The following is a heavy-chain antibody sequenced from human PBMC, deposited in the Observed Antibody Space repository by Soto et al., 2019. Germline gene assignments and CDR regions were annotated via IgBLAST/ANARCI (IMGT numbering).Heavy chain of an antibody. V-gene: IGHV3-30-3*01. J-gene: IGHJ4*02. Sequence: PGGSLRLSCAASGFTFSSYAMHWVRQAPGKGLEWVAVISYDGSNKYYADSVKGRFTISRDNSKNTLYLQMNSLRAEDTAVYYCASSTAMVDYWGQGTLVTVSS. CDR2: ISYDGSNK. D-gene: IGHD5-18*01. CDR3: ASSTAMVDY. CDR1: GFTFSSYA.